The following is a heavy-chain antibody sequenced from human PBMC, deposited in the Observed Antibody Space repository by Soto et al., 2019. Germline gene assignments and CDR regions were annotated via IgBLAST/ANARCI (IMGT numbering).Heavy chain of an antibody. CDR3: ARVFPGSYGRSPRNPFDY. D-gene: IGHD5-18*01. V-gene: IGHV4-59*01. CDR2: IYYSGST. CDR1: GGSISSYY. J-gene: IGHJ4*02. Sequence: PSETLSLTCTVSGGSISSYYWSWIRQPPGKGLEWIGYIYYSGSTNYNPSLKSRVTISVDTSKNQFSLKLSSVTAADTAVYYCARVFPGSYGRSPRNPFDYWGQGTLVTVSS.